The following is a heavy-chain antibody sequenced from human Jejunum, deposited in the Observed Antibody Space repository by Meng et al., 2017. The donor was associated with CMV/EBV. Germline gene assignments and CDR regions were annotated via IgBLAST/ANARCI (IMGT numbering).Heavy chain of an antibody. D-gene: IGHD2-21*01. Sequence: VSGGSISGSGYYWGWIRQPPGKGLEWIATVYYSGTTYLNPSLKSRVTISLDMPNNHFTLRLSSVTAADTAVYYCARGGVLWCPLNWGQGALGTVSS. CDR3: ARGGVLWCPLN. V-gene: IGHV4-39*06. CDR1: GGSISGSGYY. CDR2: VYYSGTT. J-gene: IGHJ1*01.